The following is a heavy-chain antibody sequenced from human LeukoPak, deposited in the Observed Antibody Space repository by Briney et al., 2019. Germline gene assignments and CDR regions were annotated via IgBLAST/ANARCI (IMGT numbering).Heavy chain of an antibody. D-gene: IGHD5-24*01. CDR3: ARRIRDGYTKANYFDY. CDR1: GVNLSNHY. J-gene: IGHJ4*02. Sequence: GFLRLPCAASGVNLSNHYINLVRQAPRKGLEWVSVIYSGGSTYYADSVKGRFTISRDNSKNTLYLQMNSLRAEDTAVYYCARRIRDGYTKANYFDYWGQGTLVTVSS. CDR2: IYSGGST. V-gene: IGHV3-53*01.